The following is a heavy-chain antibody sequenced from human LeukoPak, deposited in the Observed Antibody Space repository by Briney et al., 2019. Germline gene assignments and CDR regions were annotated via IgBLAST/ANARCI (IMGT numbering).Heavy chain of an antibody. CDR3: AKDVGFGSGSYYHFDY. CDR1: GFTFSNYA. V-gene: IGHV3-23*01. D-gene: IGHD3-10*01. J-gene: IGHJ4*02. Sequence: PGGSLRLSCAGSGFTFSNYAMSWVRQAPGKGLEWVSGFSGSGEITYYADSVKGRFTISRDKSKNTLYLQMNSLRTEDTATYYCAKDVGFGSGSYYHFDYWGQGTLVTVSS. CDR2: FSGSGEIT.